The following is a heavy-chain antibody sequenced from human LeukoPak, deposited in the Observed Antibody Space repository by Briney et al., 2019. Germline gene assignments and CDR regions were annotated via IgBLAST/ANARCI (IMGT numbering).Heavy chain of an antibody. CDR1: GYSISSGYY. V-gene: IGHV4-38-2*02. CDR2: IYHSGST. J-gene: IGHJ4*02. CDR3: ARDRYSYGYRYFDY. D-gene: IGHD5-18*01. Sequence: SETLSLTCTVSGYSISSGYYWGWIRQPPGKGLEWIGSIYHSGSTYYNPSLKSRVTTSVDTSKNQFSLKLSSVTAADTAVYYCARDRYSYGYRYFDYWGQGTLVTVSS.